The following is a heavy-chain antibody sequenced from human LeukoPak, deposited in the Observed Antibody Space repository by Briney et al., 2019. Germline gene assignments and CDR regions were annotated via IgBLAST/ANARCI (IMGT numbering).Heavy chain of an antibody. V-gene: IGHV3-23*01. D-gene: IGHD2-15*01. CDR3: AKDSGNSFFDY. CDR1: GFTFSIYA. Sequence: PGGSLRLFRAPSGFTFSIYAMIWVRQAPGKGLEWVSIIRGSSSNTYYADSVRGRFTISGDNSKNTLYLQMNRLRAEDPAVYSCAKDSGNSFFDYWGEGTLVTVSS. J-gene: IGHJ4*02. CDR2: IRGSSSNT.